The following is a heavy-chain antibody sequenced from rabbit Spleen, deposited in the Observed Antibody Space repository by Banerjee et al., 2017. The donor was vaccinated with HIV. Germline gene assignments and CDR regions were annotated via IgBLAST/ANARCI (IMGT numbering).Heavy chain of an antibody. Sequence: LEESGGGLVQPEGSLTLTCKASGFSFSSSDYISWVRQAPGKGLEWIGIIYAAKGSTDYASWVNGRFTISSDNAQSTVDLKMTSLTAADTATYFCARAIVPWLGLTRLDLWGPGTLVTVS. CDR3: ARAIVPWLGLTRLDL. CDR2: IYAAKGST. V-gene: IGHV1S43*01. D-gene: IGHD4-1*01. CDR1: GFSFSSSDY. J-gene: IGHJ3*01.